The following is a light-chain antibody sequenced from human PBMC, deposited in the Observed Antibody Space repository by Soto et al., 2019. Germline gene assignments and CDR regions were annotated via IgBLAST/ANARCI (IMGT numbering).Light chain of an antibody. CDR2: KVS. Sequence: DVVMTQSPLSLPVTLGQPASISCRSSQSLVYSEGNTYLNWFHQRPGQSPRRLIYKVSNRDSGVPDRFSGSGSGTDFTLKISRVEAEDVGLYYCMQATHWPLTFGGGTKVDIK. CDR1: QSLVYSEGNTY. CDR3: MQATHWPLT. V-gene: IGKV2-30*01. J-gene: IGKJ4*01.